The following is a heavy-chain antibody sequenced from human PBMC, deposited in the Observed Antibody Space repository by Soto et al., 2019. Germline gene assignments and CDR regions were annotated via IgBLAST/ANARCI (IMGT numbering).Heavy chain of an antibody. CDR2: ISSSSSYI. Sequence: GGSLRLSCAASGFTFSSYSMNWVRQAPGKGLEWVSSISSSSSYIYYADSVKGRFTISRDNAKNSLYLQMNSLRAEDTAVYYCARAYTYYYDSSGYPTLFDYWGQGTLVTVSS. CDR3: ARAYTYYYDSSGYPTLFDY. J-gene: IGHJ4*02. D-gene: IGHD3-22*01. V-gene: IGHV3-21*01. CDR1: GFTFSSYS.